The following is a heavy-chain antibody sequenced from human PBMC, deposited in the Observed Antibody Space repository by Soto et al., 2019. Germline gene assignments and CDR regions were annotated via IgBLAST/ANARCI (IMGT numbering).Heavy chain of an antibody. CDR2: IYTTGST. D-gene: IGHD6-6*01. J-gene: IGHJ5*02. CDR1: GGSINGYY. CDR3: AKDPLEGGWAARPGSWFDP. V-gene: IGHV4-4*07. Sequence: PSETLSLTCSVSGGSINGYYWSWIRQSAGKGLEWIGRIYTTGSTMYNPSLRSRVTMSIDTSKNQFSLRLTSVTAADTAVYYCAKDPLEGGWAARPGSWFDPWGQGFLVTVSS.